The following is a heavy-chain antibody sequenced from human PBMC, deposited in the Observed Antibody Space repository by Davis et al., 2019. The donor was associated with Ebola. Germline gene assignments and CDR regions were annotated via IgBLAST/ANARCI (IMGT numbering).Heavy chain of an antibody. V-gene: IGHV3-23*01. CDR2: ISGSGGST. J-gene: IGHJ5*02. Sequence: PGGSLRLSCAASGFTFSSYAMSWVRQAPGKGLEWVSAISGSGGSTYYADSVKGRFTISRDNSKNTLYLQMNSLRAEDTAVYYCAKDRAIVVVITTWWFDPWGQGTLVTVSS. CDR1: GFTFSSYA. D-gene: IGHD3-22*01. CDR3: AKDRAIVVVITTWWFDP.